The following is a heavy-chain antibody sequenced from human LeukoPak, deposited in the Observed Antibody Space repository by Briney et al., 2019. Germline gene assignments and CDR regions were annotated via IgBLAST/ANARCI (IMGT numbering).Heavy chain of an antibody. V-gene: IGHV3-48*01. CDR1: GFTFSSYS. J-gene: IGHJ3*02. Sequence: PGGSLRLSCAASGFTFSSYSMNWVRQAPGKGLEWVSYISSSSSTIYYADSVKGRFTISGDNAKNSLYLQMNSLRAEDTAVYYCARLAGILGSFDIWGQGTMVTVSS. CDR2: ISSSSSTI. CDR3: ARLAGILGSFDI. D-gene: IGHD6-13*01.